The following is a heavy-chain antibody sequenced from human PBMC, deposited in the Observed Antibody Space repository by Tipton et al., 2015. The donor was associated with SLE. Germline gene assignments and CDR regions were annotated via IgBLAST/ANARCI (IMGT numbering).Heavy chain of an antibody. CDR2: IYTSGST. CDR1: GGSISSGSYY. V-gene: IGHV4-61*02. J-gene: IGHJ4*02. CDR3: ARLLSDDYYEGHDY. D-gene: IGHD1-26*01. Sequence: TLSLTCTVSGGSISSGSYYWSWIRQPAGKGLEWIGRIYTSGSTNYNPSLKSRVTISVDTSKNQFSLKLSSVTAADTAVYYCARLLSDDYYEGHDYWGQGTLVTVSS.